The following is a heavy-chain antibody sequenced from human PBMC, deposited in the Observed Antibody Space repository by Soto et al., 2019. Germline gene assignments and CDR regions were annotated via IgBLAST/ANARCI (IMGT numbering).Heavy chain of an antibody. CDR3: ASTRTDYSNYYYYGMDV. D-gene: IGHD4-4*01. CDR1: GYSFTSYW. J-gene: IGHJ6*02. V-gene: IGHV5-10-1*01. CDR2: IDPSDSYT. Sequence: GESLKISCKGSGYSFTSYWISWVRQMPGKSLEWMGRIDPSDSYTNYSPSFQGHVTISADKSISTAYLQWSSLKASDTAMYYCASTRTDYSNYYYYGMDVWGQGTTVTVSS.